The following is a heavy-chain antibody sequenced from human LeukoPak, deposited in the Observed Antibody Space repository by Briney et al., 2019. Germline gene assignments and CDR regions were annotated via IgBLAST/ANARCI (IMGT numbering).Heavy chain of an antibody. CDR1: GFTFSSYA. D-gene: IGHD2-21*01. CDR3: ARVAAYDAFDI. V-gene: IGHV3-30*04. Sequence: GGSLRLSCAASGFTFSSYAMHWVRRAPGKGLEWVAVISYDGSNKYYADSVKGRFTISRDNSKNTLYLQMNSLRAEDTAVYYCARVAAYDAFDIWGQGTMVTVSS. CDR2: ISYDGSNK. J-gene: IGHJ3*02.